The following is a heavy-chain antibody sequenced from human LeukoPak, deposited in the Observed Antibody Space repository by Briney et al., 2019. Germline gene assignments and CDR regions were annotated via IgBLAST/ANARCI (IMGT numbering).Heavy chain of an antibody. D-gene: IGHD2-15*01. CDR2: ISWDGGST. CDR1: GFTFDDYT. Sequence: GGSLRLSCAASGFTFDDYTMHWVRQAPGKGLEWVSLISWDGGSTYYADSVKGRFTISRDNAKNSLYLQMNSLRAEDTALYYCASSKRGVVAATEGFFDYWGQGTLVTVSS. CDR3: ASSKRGVVAATEGFFDY. J-gene: IGHJ4*02. V-gene: IGHV3-43*01.